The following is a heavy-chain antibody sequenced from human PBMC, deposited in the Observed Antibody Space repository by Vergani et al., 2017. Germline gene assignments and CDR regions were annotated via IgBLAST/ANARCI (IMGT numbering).Heavy chain of an antibody. Sequence: QVQLQQWGAGVVKPSGTLSLTCAVFGESFSSFYWSWIRQPQGKGMEWIGEINNDGHTNYNPSLESRVTVSRDTAKNQFTLNLMSVTAADTAMYSCALLPRVNLVGGEIVTKRTFDYWSQGSLVTVSS. J-gene: IGHJ4*02. CDR3: ALLPRVNLVGGEIVTKRTFDY. V-gene: IGHV4-34*02. D-gene: IGHD2-15*01. CDR2: INNDGHT. CDR1: GESFSSFY.